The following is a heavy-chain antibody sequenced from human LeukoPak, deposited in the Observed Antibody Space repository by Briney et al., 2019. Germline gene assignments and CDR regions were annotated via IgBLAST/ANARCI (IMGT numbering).Heavy chain of an antibody. CDR3: AREGGVLRGSGFDY. CDR1: GFTFSSYS. V-gene: IGHV3-21*01. Sequence: GRSLRLSCAASGFTFSSYSMNWVRQAPGKGLEWVSSISSSSSYIYYADSVKGRFTISRDNAKNSLYLQMNSLRAEDTAVYYCAREGGVLRGSGFDYWGQGTLVTVSS. J-gene: IGHJ4*02. D-gene: IGHD1-26*01. CDR2: ISSSSSYI.